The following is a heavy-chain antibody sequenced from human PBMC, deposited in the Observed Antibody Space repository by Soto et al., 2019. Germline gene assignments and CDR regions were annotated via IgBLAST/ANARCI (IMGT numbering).Heavy chain of an antibody. CDR3: ARQKDYYDSSGYYYYYYMDV. D-gene: IGHD3-22*01. CDR2: IYYSGST. V-gene: IGHV4-39*01. Sequence: SETLSLTCTVSGGSISSSSYYWGWIRQPPGKGLEWIGSIYYSGSTYYNPSLKSRVTISVDTSKNQFSLKVSSVTAADTAVYYCARQKDYYDSSGYYYYYYMDVWGKGTTVTVSS. J-gene: IGHJ6*03. CDR1: GGSISSSSYY.